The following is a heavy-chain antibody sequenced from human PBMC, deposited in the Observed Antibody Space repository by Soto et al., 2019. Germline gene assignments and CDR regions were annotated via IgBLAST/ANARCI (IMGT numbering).Heavy chain of an antibody. CDR1: GGTFSSYA. CDR3: ARWAIGNYYYGMDV. V-gene: IGHV1-69*13. J-gene: IGHJ6*02. CDR2: IIPIFGTA. Sequence: GASVKVSCKASGGTFSSYAINWVRQAPGQGLEWMGGIIPIFGTANYAQKFQGRVTITADESTSTAYVELSSLRSEDTAVYYCARWAIGNYYYGMDVWGQGTTVTVSS.